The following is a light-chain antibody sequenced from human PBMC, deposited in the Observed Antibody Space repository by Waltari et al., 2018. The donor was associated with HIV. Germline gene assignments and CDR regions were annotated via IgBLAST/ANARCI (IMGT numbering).Light chain of an antibody. CDR2: RND. J-gene: IGLJ1*01. CDR1: SSNIGNNY. CDR3: AAWDDSLSGSYV. Sequence: QSVLTPPPSASGTPGQRVTIACSGSSSNIGNNYVSWYQQLPGTAPKLLIYRNDQRPSGVPDRFSGSKSGTSASLAISGLRSEDEADYYCAAWDDSLSGSYVFATGTKVTVL. V-gene: IGLV1-47*01.